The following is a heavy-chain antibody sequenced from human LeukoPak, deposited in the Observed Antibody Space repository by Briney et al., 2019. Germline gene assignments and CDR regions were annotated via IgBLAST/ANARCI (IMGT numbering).Heavy chain of an antibody. CDR1: GFTFDDYG. Sequence: GGSLRLSCAASGFTFDDYGMSWVRQAPGKGLEWVSGINWNGGSTGYADSVKGRFTISRDNAKNSLYLQMNSLRAEDTALYYCARVDYDYVWGSYRSHPELHFDYWGQGTLVTVSS. CDR2: INWNGGST. CDR3: ARVDYDYVWGSYRSHPELHFDY. D-gene: IGHD3-16*02. J-gene: IGHJ4*02. V-gene: IGHV3-20*04.